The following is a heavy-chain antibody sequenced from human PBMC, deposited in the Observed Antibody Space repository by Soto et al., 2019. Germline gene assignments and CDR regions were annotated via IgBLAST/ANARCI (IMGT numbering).Heavy chain of an antibody. D-gene: IGHD2-2*02. CDR1: GFTFSIYA. J-gene: IGHJ6*02. V-gene: IGHV3-23*01. Sequence: GGSLRLSCAASGFTFSIYAMNWVRQAPGKGLEWLSVISGTGGATYYADSVKGRFTISRDNSKNTLYLQMNSLRAEDTAVYYCAKDLFCSGSNCYTSDYYGLDVWGLGTTVTVSS. CDR2: ISGTGGAT. CDR3: AKDLFCSGSNCYTSDYYGLDV.